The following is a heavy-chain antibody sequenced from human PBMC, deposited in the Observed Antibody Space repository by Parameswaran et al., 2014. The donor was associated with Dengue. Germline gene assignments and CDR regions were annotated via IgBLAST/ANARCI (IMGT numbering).Heavy chain of an antibody. CDR2: ISSSSSYI. J-gene: IGHJ5*02. V-gene: IGHV3-21*01. D-gene: IGHD5-24*01. CDR3: ARSGGGDGYNYVGYWFDP. Sequence: KWIRQPPGKGLEWVSSISSSSSYIYYADSVKGRFTISRDNAKNSLYLQMNSLRAEDTAVYYCARSGGGDGYNYVGYWFDPWGQGTLVTVSS.